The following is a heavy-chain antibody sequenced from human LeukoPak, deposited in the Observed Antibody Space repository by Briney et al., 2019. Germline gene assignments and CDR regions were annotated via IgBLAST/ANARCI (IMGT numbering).Heavy chain of an antibody. CDR1: GFTFSSYW. D-gene: IGHD2-21*02. Sequence: QTGGSLRLSCTVSGFTFSSYWMSWVRQAPGKGLEWVAVIWYDGSNKYYADSVKGRFTISRDNSKNTLYLQMNSLRAEDTAVYYCARDTSPDIVVVTGTHYYGMDVWGQGTTVTVSS. V-gene: IGHV3-33*08. CDR3: ARDTSPDIVVVTGTHYYGMDV. J-gene: IGHJ6*02. CDR2: IWYDGSNK.